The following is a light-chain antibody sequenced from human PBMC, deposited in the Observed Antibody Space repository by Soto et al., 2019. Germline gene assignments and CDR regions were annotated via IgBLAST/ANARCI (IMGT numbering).Light chain of an antibody. Sequence: DIQMTQSPSSLSASVGDRVTVTCRASQNIRTYLNWYQQRPGKAPTLLIYGASSLQSGVPSRFGGGGSGTDFTLTISSLEPEDFATYYCQQSFRTPITFGQGTRLEIK. CDR1: QNIRTY. CDR3: QQSFRTPIT. CDR2: GAS. J-gene: IGKJ5*01. V-gene: IGKV1-39*01.